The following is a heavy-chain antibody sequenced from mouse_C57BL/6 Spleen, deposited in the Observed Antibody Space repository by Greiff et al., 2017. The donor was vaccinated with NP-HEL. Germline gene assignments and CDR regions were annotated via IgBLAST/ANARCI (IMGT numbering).Heavy chain of an antibody. V-gene: IGHV1-80*01. Sequence: QVQLQQSGAELVKPGALVKISCKASGYAFSSYWMNWVKQRPGKGLEWIGQIYPGDGDTNYNGKFKGKATLTADKSSSTAYMQLSSLTSEDSAVYFCARGSSGTGFDYWGQGTTLTVSS. CDR2: IYPGDGDT. CDR3: ARGSSGTGFDY. CDR1: GYAFSSYW. D-gene: IGHD3-2*02. J-gene: IGHJ2*01.